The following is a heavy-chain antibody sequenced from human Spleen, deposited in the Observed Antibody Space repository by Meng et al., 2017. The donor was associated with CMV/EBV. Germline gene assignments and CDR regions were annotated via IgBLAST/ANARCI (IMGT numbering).Heavy chain of an antibody. Sequence: SETLSLTCSVSGGSINTGTYYWTWIRQPPGRRLEWIGYFYYTGTTNYNPSFQSRVTISVDTAKNQFSLKLISATAADTAIYFCARNHAARPGGYLLNYYGIDVWGQGTTVTVSS. D-gene: IGHD5-12*01. CDR2: FYYTGTT. CDR3: ARNHAARPGGYLLNYYGIDV. V-gene: IGHV4-61*01. CDR1: GGSINTGTYY. J-gene: IGHJ6*02.